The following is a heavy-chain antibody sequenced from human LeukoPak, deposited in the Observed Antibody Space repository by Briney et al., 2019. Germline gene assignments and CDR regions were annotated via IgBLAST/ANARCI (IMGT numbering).Heavy chain of an antibody. CDR3: ARARLVVSLRGLGWFDP. D-gene: IGHD3-22*01. V-gene: IGHV4-34*01. CDR2: IYYSGST. CDR1: GGSFSGYY. Sequence: SETLSLTCAVYGGSFSGYYWSWIRQPPGKGLEWIGSIYYSGSTYYNPSLKSRVTISVDTSKNQFSLKLSSVTAADTAVYYCARARLVVSLRGLGWFDPWGQGTLVTVSS. J-gene: IGHJ5*02.